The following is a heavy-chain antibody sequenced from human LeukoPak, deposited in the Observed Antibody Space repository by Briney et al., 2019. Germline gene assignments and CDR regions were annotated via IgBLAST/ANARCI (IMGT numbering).Heavy chain of an antibody. V-gene: IGHV1-46*01. CDR1: GYTFTSYY. CDR3: ARDPFTQCCSGWTPYFDY. Sequence: ASVKVSCKTSGYTFTSYYMHWVRQAPGQGLEWVGIIYPNGGSTSYAQKFQGRVTMTRDTSTSTVYMELSSLRSEDTAVYYCARDPFTQCCSGWTPYFDYWGQGTLVTVSS. J-gene: IGHJ4*02. CDR2: IYPNGGST. D-gene: IGHD6-19*01.